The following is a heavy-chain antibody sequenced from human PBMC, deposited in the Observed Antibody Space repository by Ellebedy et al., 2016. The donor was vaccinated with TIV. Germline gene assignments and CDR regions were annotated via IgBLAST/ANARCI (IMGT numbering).Heavy chain of an antibody. CDR1: GYTFTGYY. J-gene: IGHJ4*02. Sequence: ASVKVSCKASGYTFTGYYMHWVRQAPGQGLEWMGGIIPIFGTANYAQKFQGRVTITADESTSTAYMELSSLRSEDTAVCYCARVTDTAMATLDYWGQGTLVTVSS. D-gene: IGHD5-18*01. CDR3: ARVTDTAMATLDY. V-gene: IGHV1-69*13. CDR2: IIPIFGTA.